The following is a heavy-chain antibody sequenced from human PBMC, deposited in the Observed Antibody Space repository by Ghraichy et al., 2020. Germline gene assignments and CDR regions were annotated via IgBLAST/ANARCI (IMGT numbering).Heavy chain of an antibody. CDR1: GFTFSSYA. CDR2: ISGSGGSK. J-gene: IGHJ4*02. D-gene: IGHD3-22*01. CDR3: AKDLDSSGYQYYFDY. Sequence: GGSLRLSCAASGFTFSSYAMSWVRQAPGKGLEWVSAISGSGGSKYYADSEKRRSTISRDKSKNTLFLQMNSLRAEDTAVYYCAKDLDSSGYQYYFDYWGQRSLVTVSS. V-gene: IGHV3-23*01.